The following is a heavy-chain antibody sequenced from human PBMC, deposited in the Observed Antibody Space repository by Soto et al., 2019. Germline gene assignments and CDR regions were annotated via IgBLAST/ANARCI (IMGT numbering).Heavy chain of an antibody. V-gene: IGHV4-34*01. CDR2: IYHRGNT. Sequence: ASGSLSIRCAAYGGSLSVFYWSWFRQSPGKGLEWIGEIYHRGNTNYNPSLKTRVSISVDTSKNQFSLNLTSVTAADTAVYYCARAHSTTVITLKWGAMDFWGQGTTVTVSS. CDR1: GGSLSVFY. J-gene: IGHJ6*02. D-gene: IGHD3-22*01. CDR3: ARAHSTTVITLKWGAMDF.